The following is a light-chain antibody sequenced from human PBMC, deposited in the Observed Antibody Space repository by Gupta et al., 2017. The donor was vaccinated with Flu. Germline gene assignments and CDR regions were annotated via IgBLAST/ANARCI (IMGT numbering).Light chain of an antibody. CDR3: QQYDYYWT. Sequence: VGDRVTITCRASQSISSRLAWYQQKAGKPPKLLIYKASTLGGGVPSRFSGSGSGTQFTLTISSLQPDDFATYYCQQYDYYWTFGQGTKVEI. V-gene: IGKV1-5*03. J-gene: IGKJ1*01. CDR1: QSISSR. CDR2: KAS.